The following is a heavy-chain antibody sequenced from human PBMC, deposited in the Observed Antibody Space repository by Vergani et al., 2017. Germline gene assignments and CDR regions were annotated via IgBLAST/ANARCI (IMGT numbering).Heavy chain of an antibody. CDR1: GYSFTSYW. J-gene: IGHJ4*02. V-gene: IGHV5-51*01. Sequence: EVQLVQSGAEVKKPGESLKITCTGSGYSFTSYWIGWVRQMPGKGLEWMGIIYPGDSDTRYSPSFQGQVTISADKSISTAYLQWSSLKASDTAMYYCARNGRRYYDSSGYYHFDYWGQGTLVTVSS. CDR2: IYPGDSDT. CDR3: ARNGRRYYDSSGYYHFDY. D-gene: IGHD3-22*01.